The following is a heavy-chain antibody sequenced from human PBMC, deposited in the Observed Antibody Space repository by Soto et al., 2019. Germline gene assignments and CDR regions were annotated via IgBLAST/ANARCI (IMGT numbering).Heavy chain of an antibody. J-gene: IGHJ6*02. D-gene: IGHD3-10*01. CDR3: ARHYYGSGNFLLGMDV. Sequence: DSVKGRFTISRDSSRNTVFLQMNSLRVEDTALYFCARHYYGSGNFLLGMDVWGRGTTVTVSS. V-gene: IGHV3-23*01.